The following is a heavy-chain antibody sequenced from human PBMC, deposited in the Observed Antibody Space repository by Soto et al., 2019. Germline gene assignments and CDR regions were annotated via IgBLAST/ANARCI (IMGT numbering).Heavy chain of an antibody. Sequence: QVQLVESGGGLVKPGGSQTLSCAASGFTFSDYYMSWIRQAPGKGLEWVSYISHSGTTIYYADSVKGRFTISRDNAKNSLYLQMNSLRAEDTAVYYCARFARYGDYGESFDSWGQGTLVTVSS. V-gene: IGHV3-11*04. CDR2: ISHSGTTI. CDR3: ARFARYGDYGESFDS. CDR1: GFTFSDYY. J-gene: IGHJ4*02. D-gene: IGHD4-17*01.